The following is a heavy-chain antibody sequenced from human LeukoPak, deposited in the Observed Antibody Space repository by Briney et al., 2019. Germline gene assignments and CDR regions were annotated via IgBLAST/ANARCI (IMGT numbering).Heavy chain of an antibody. D-gene: IGHD4-17*01. J-gene: IGHJ6*03. CDR1: GFTFSNYW. CDR2: INLDGSTT. Sequence: PGGSLRLSCVASGFTFSNYWMHWVRQVPGKGLVWVSRINLDGSTTTYADSVKGRFTISRDNAKNTLYLQMNSLRAEDTALYYCARDKTVSALRRDYMDVWGEGTTVTVSS. CDR3: ARDKTVSALRRDYMDV. V-gene: IGHV3-74*01.